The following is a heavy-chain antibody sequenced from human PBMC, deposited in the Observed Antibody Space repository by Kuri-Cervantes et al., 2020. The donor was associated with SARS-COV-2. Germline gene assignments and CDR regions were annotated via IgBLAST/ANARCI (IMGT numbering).Heavy chain of an antibody. CDR2: INHSGST. CDR3: ASRASIVVVPAAMSWFDP. Sequence: ESLKISCAVYRGSFSGYYWSWIRQPPGKGLEWIGEINHSGSTNYNPSLKSRVTISVDTSKNQFSLKLSSVTAADTAVYYCASRASIVVVPAAMSWFDPWGQGTLVTVSS. CDR1: RGSFSGYY. V-gene: IGHV4-34*01. J-gene: IGHJ5*02. D-gene: IGHD2-2*01.